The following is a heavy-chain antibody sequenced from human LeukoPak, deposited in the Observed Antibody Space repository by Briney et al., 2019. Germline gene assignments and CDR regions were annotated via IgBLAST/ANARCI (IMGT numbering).Heavy chain of an antibody. J-gene: IGHJ4*02. CDR3: ARSSGYFNYYFYY. D-gene: IGHD3-22*01. CDR1: GFTFSSYA. Sequence: GGSLRLSCAACGFTFSSYAMHWLRQAPGKGVEWVAVISYDGSNKYYADSVRGRFTISRDNSKNTLYLQMNSLRAEDTAVCYCARSSGYFNYYFYYWGQGTLVTVSS. CDR2: ISYDGSNK. V-gene: IGHV3-30-3*01.